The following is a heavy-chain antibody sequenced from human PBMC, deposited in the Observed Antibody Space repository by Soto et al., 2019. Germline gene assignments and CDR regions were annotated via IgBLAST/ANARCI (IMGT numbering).Heavy chain of an antibody. CDR3: ARGVVLRGRFGSYYYYYGMEX. J-gene: IGHJ6*01. D-gene: IGHD4-17*01. CDR1: GYTFTGYY. Sequence: ASVKVSCKASGYTFTGYYMHWVRQAPGQGLEWMGWINPNSGGTNYAQKFQGWVTMTRDTSISTAYMELSRLRSDDMAVYYCARGVVLRGRFGSYYYYYGMEXWGQGTTVSVSS. V-gene: IGHV1-2*04. CDR2: INPNSGGT.